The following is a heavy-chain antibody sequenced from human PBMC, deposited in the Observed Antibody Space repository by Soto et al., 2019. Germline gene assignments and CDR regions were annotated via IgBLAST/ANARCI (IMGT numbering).Heavy chain of an antibody. CDR2: ISSSSSTI. CDR3: ARDMSGGTYNYYYGMDV. D-gene: IGHD1-26*01. J-gene: IGHJ6*02. V-gene: IGHV3-48*02. CDR1: GFTFSDYS. Sequence: PGGSLRLSXAASGFTFSDYSMNWVRQAPGKGLEWVSYISSSSSTIYYADSVKGRFTISRDNAKNSLYLQMNSLRDEDTAVYYCARDMSGGTYNYYYGMDVWGQGTTVTVSS.